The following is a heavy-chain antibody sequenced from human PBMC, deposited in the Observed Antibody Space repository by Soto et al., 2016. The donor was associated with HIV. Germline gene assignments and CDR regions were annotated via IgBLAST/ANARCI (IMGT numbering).Heavy chain of an antibody. Sequence: EVQVVESGGGLVKPGGSLRLSCLASGFTFKTFTMNWVRQVPGKGLEWVSSIGTSNYYIYYADSVKGRFTISRDNAKNSVFLQMNALRADDTAMYYCARDDPIGGDAFDIVGPRGHWSPSLQ. J-gene: IGHJ3*02. CDR2: IGTSNYYI. CDR1: GFTFKTFT. D-gene: IGHD1-26*01. CDR3: ARDDPIGGDAFDI. V-gene: IGHV3-21*01.